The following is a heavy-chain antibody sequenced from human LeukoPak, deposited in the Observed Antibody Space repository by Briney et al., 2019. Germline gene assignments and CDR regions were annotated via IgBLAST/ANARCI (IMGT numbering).Heavy chain of an antibody. CDR3: AKIQPSNWEGGY. Sequence: GSLRLSCAASGFTFSSYAMSWVRQAPGKGLEWVSAISGSGGSTYYADTVKGRFTISRDNSKNTLYLQMNSLRAEDTAVYYCAKIQPSNWEGGYWGQGTLVTVSS. J-gene: IGHJ4*02. CDR2: ISGSGGST. D-gene: IGHD7-27*01. CDR1: GFTFSSYA. V-gene: IGHV3-23*01.